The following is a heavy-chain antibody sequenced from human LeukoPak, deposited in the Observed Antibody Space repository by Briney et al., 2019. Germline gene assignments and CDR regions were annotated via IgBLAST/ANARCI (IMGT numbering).Heavy chain of an antibody. V-gene: IGHV3-66*01. CDR1: GFTFSSYG. J-gene: IGHJ3*02. CDR3: ARERGTDAFDI. CDR2: IYGGGST. D-gene: IGHD3-16*01. Sequence: PGRSLRLSCAASGFTFSSYGMHWVRQAPGKGLEWVSVIYGGGSTYYADSVKGRFTISRDNSKNTLYLQMNSLRAEDTAVYYCARERGTDAFDIWGQGTMVTVSS.